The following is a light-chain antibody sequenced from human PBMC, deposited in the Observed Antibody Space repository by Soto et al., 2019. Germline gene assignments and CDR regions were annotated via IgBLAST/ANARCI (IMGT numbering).Light chain of an antibody. CDR1: QAVTSKF. V-gene: IGKV3-20*01. J-gene: IGKJ5*01. CDR3: QQRSA. CDR2: GAS. Sequence: IVVTQSPGTLSLSPGDEATLSCKASQAVTSKFLAWYQQKPGQPPRLLILGASTRATGIADRFSGSGSGTDFTLTISRLEPEDFAVYYCQQRSAFGQGTRLEIK.